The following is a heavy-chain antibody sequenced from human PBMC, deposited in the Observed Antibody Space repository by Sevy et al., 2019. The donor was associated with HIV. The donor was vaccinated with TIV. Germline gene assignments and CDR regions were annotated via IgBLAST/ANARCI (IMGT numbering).Heavy chain of an antibody. V-gene: IGHV3-43*01. J-gene: IGHJ4*02. CDR3: ATDIPAYSGFDH. CDR2: ISWDAKKT. Sequence: GGSLRLSCAASGFTFDDYTMHWVRQVPGKGLEWVSLISWDAKKTDEADSVEGRFTVSRDNRKNSLYLQMNSLRSEDTALYFCATDIPAYSGFDHWGQGTLVTVSS. D-gene: IGHD3-10*01. CDR1: GFTFDDYT.